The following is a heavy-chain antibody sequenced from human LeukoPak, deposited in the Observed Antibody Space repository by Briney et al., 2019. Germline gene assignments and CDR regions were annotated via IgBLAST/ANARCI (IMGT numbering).Heavy chain of an antibody. D-gene: IGHD3-9*01. J-gene: IGHJ4*02. Sequence: PGGSLRLSCAASGLTVSSTYMSWVRQTPGKGLEWVSVIYSGGSTYYADSVKGRFTISRDNSKNTLYLQMNSLRAEDTAVYYCARDLLDWYFDYWGQGTLVTVSS. CDR2: IYSGGST. CDR1: GLTVSSTY. V-gene: IGHV3-66*01. CDR3: ARDLLDWYFDY.